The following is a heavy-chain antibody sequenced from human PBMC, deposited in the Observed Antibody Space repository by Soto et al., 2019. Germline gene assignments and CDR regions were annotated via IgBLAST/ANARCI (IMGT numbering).Heavy chain of an antibody. CDR2: VIGKFGTA. CDR1: GGTFTSHA. CDR3: ATEFLPDSSTFAFDI. J-gene: IGHJ3*02. V-gene: IGHV1-69*06. D-gene: IGHD2-2*01. Sequence: SVKVSCKASGGTFTSHAINWVRQAPGQGPEWVGGVIGKFGTANYPQKFKGRVTISADKSRTTAYMELSSLRSEDTAVYYCATEFLPDSSTFAFDIWGQGTMVTVS.